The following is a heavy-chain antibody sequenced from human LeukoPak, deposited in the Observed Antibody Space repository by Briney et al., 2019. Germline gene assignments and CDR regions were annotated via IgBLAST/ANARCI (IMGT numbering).Heavy chain of an antibody. CDR2: IWYDGNNK. CDR1: GFTFSSYG. D-gene: IGHD1-26*01. V-gene: IGHV3-33*01. CDR3: ARDLGATYYGMDV. J-gene: IGHJ6*02. Sequence: GGSLRLSCAASGFTFSSYGMHWVRQAPGKGLEGVAVIWYDGNNKYYADSVKGRFTISRDNSKNTLYLQVNSLRAEDTAVYYCARDLGATYYGMDVWGQGTTVTVSS.